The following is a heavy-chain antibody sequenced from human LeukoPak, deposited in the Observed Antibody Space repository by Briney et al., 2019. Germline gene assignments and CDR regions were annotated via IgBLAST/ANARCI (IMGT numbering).Heavy chain of an antibody. CDR1: GGSFSSYY. CDR3: ARRPSGSGTYGFDP. J-gene: IGHJ5*02. D-gene: IGHD3-10*01. CDR2: IYYSGST. V-gene: IGHV4-59*01. Sequence: SETLSLTCTVSGGSFSSYYWNWIRQPPGKGLEWLGYIYYSGSTNYNPSLKSRVTISVDTSKNQFSLKLNSVTAADTAVYYCARRPSGSGTYGFDPWGQGTLVTVSS.